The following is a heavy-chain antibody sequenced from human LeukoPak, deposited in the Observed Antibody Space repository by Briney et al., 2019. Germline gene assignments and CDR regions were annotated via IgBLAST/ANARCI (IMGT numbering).Heavy chain of an antibody. CDR1: GFSFRNYW. V-gene: IGHV3-7*01. CDR3: ARDGGLHTNFDY. D-gene: IGHD2-15*01. Sequence: GGSLRLSCAASGFSFRNYWMGWVRQAPGKGLEWVANTKPDGSAEYYADSVRGRFTASRDNANNLLYLQINRLRAEDTAVYYCARDGGLHTNFDYWGQGTLLTVSS. J-gene: IGHJ4*02. CDR2: TKPDGSAE.